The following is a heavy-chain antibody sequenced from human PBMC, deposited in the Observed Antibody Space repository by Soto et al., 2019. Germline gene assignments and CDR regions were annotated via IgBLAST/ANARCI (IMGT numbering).Heavy chain of an antibody. J-gene: IGHJ6*02. CDR2: IWYDGSNK. D-gene: IGHD2-15*01. Sequence: PGGSLRLSCAASGFTFSSYGMHWVRQAPGKGLEWVAVIWYDGSNKYYADSVKGRFTISRDNSKNTLYLQMNSLRAEDTAVYYCARDRQILGYCSGGSCYYYYGMDVWGQGTTVTVSS. CDR1: GFTFSSYG. V-gene: IGHV3-33*01. CDR3: ARDRQILGYCSGGSCYYYYGMDV.